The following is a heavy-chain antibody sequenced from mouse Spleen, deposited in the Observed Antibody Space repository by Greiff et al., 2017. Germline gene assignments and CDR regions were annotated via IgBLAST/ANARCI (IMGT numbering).Heavy chain of an antibody. CDR1: GFSLTSYG. J-gene: IGHJ3*01. D-gene: IGHD2-4*01. CDR2: IWSDGST. Sequence: QVQLKATGPGLVAPSQSLSITCTVSGFSLTSYGVHWVRQPPGKGLEWLVVIWSDGSTNYNSALKSRLSISKDNSKSQVFLKMNSLQTDDTAMYYCARLWYDYDGAWFAYWGQGTLVTVSA. CDR3: ARLWYDYDGAWFAY. V-gene: IGHV2-6*03.